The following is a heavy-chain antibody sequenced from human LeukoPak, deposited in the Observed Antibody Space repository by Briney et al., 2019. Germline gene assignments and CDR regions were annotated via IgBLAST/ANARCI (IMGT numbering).Heavy chain of an antibody. CDR1: GYTFSIYG. J-gene: IGHJ4*02. CDR2: ISAYNGNT. V-gene: IGHV1-18*01. D-gene: IGHD4-23*01. Sequence: ASVKVSCKASGYTFSIYGFSWVRQAPGQGLEWMGWISAYNGNTNYAQKFQGRVTMTTDTSTSTAHMELRSLRSDDTAVYYCARQGYGGHSQGAADYWGQGTLVTVSS. CDR3: ARQGYGGHSQGAADY.